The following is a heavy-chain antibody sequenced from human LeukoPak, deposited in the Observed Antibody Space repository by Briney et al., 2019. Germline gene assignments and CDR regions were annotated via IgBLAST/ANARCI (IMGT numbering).Heavy chain of an antibody. D-gene: IGHD3-9*01. CDR2: INSDGSST. Sequence: PGGSLRLSCAASGFTFSSYWMHWVRQAPGKGLVWVSRINSDGSSTSYADSVKGRFTISRDNAKNTLYLQMNSLRAEDTAVCYCARDPEYYDILTGYYTHPFDYWGQGTLVTVSS. V-gene: IGHV3-74*01. CDR1: GFTFSSYW. J-gene: IGHJ4*02. CDR3: ARDPEYYDILTGYYTHPFDY.